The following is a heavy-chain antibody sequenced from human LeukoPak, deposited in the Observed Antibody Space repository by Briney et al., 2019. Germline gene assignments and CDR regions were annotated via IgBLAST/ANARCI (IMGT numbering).Heavy chain of an antibody. CDR3: ARTLKVVPRVGTFDL. CDR1: GGSFSGYY. CDR2: INHSGST. J-gene: IGHJ2*01. D-gene: IGHD3-22*01. Sequence: SETLSLTCAVYGGSFSGYYWSWIRQPPGKGLEWIGEINHSGSTNYNPSLKSRITISVDTSKNQFSLKLSSVTAADTAVHYCARTLKVVPRVGTFDLWGRGTLVTVSS. V-gene: IGHV4-34*01.